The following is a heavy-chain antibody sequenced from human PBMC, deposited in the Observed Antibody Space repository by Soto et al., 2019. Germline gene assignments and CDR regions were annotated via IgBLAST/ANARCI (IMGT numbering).Heavy chain of an antibody. J-gene: IGHJ6*02. CDR1: GFTSGT. Sequence: EVLLLESGGGLVQPGVSLRLSCAASGFTSGTTWVRQTPGRGLEWVSGISASSGKISYADSVRGGFTISKDNSKNTLYVQMESLSDGDTAMYVCTQWDGYADVWGQGTGVIVSS. CDR3: TQWDGYADV. D-gene: IGHD1-26*01. CDR2: ISASSGKI. V-gene: IGHV3-23*01.